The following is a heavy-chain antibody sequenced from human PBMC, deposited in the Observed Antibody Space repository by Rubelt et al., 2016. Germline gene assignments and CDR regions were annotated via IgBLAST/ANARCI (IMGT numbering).Heavy chain of an antibody. J-gene: IGHJ4*02. CDR2: INTNTGNP. V-gene: IGHV7-4-1*02. D-gene: IGHD3-22*01. CDR1: GYTFTSYA. Sequence: QVQLVQSGAEVKKPGASVKVSCKASGYTFTSYAMHWVRQAPGQRLGWMGWINTNTGNPTYAQGFTGRFVFSLDTSVSTAYLQISSLKAEDTAVYYCARAYYYDSSALTWAFDYWGQGTLVTVSS. CDR3: ARAYYYDSSALTWAFDY.